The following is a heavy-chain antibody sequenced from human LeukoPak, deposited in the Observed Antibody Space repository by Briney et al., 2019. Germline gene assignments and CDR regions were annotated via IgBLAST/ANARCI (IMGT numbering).Heavy chain of an antibody. CDR3: ARRMPRYSGYAQTFDY. CDR2: IYYSGST. Sequence: SETLSLTCTVSGGSVRGSNYYWSWIRQPPGKGLEWIGYIYYSGSTNYNPSLKSRVTISVDASKNQFSLKLSSVTAADTAVYYCARRMPRYSGYAQTFDYWGQGTLVTVPS. CDR1: GGSVRGSNYY. J-gene: IGHJ4*02. V-gene: IGHV4-61*01. D-gene: IGHD5-12*01.